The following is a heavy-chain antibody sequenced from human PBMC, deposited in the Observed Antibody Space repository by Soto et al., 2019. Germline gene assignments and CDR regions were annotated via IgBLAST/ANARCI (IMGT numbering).Heavy chain of an antibody. Sequence: QVQLVQSGAEVKKPGSSVKVSCKASGGTFSSYAISWVRQAPGQGLEWMGGIIPIFGTANYAQKFQGRVTITAEESTSTAYMEMSRLRSKDTAVLYGGRDRSERLEYLYESREGGGEFDYWGQGTLVTVSS. CDR1: GGTFSSYA. CDR2: IIPIFGTA. CDR3: GRDRSERLEYLYESREGGGEFDY. D-gene: IGHD3-22*01. V-gene: IGHV1-69*01. J-gene: IGHJ4*02.